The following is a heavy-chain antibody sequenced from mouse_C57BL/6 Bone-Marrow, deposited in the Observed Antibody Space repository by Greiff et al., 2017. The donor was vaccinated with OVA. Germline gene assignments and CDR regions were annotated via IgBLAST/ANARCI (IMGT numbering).Heavy chain of an antibody. V-gene: IGHV1-59*01. CDR1: GYTFTSYW. Sequence: QVQLQHPGAELVRPGTSVKLYCKASGYTFTSYWMHWVKQRPGQGLEWIGVIDPSDSYTNYNQKFKGKATLTVDTSSSTAYMQLSSLTSEDSAVYYCARSGLGGGFAYWGQGTLVTVSA. CDR3: ARSGLGGGFAY. CDR2: IDPSDSYT. D-gene: IGHD4-1*01. J-gene: IGHJ3*01.